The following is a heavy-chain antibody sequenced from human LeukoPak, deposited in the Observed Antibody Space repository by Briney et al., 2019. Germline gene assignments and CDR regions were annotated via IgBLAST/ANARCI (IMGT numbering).Heavy chain of an antibody. Sequence: PSETLSLTCTVSGGSISSYYWSWIRQPAGKGLEWIGRIYTSGSTNYNPSLKSRVTISVDTSKNQFSLKLSSVTAADTAVYYCARNPVYYYDSSGYPLYYYYYMDVWGKGTTVTVSS. J-gene: IGHJ6*03. CDR1: GGSISSYY. V-gene: IGHV4-4*07. D-gene: IGHD3-22*01. CDR3: ARNPVYYYDSSGYPLYYYYYMDV. CDR2: IYTSGST.